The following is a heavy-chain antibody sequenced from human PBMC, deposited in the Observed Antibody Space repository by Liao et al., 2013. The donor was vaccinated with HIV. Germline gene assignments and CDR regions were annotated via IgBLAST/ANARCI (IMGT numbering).Heavy chain of an antibody. J-gene: IGHJ3*02. CDR2: IYHSGRT. D-gene: IGHD3-22*01. CDR1: GDSMSSGGYS. V-gene: IGHV4-30-2*01. CDR3: ARGYDVDALYI. Sequence: QLQLQESGSGLVKPSQTLSLTCDVSGDSMSSGGYSWNWIRQPPGKGLEWIGYIYHSGRTSYTSSLKRRVTISIDRSKNQFSLTLSSVTAADTAVYFCARGYDVDALYIWGRRDEWSPCL.